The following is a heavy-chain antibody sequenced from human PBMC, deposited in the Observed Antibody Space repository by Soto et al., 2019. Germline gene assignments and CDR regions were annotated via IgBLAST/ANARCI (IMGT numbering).Heavy chain of an antibody. CDR1: GYTFTSYA. Sequence: QVQLVQSGAEVKKPGASVKVSCKASGYTFTSYAMHWVRQAPGQRLEWMGWINAGNGNTKYSQKFQGRVTITRDTSASTAYMELSSLRSADTAVYYCARGGIEVGASWGGFDYWGQGTLVTVSS. V-gene: IGHV1-3*01. J-gene: IGHJ4*02. CDR2: INAGNGNT. CDR3: ARGGIEVGASWGGFDY. D-gene: IGHD1-26*01.